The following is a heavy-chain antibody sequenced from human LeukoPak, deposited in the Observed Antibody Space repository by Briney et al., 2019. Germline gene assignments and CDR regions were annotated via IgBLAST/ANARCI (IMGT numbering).Heavy chain of an antibody. V-gene: IGHV3-21*01. CDR3: ASSARGTYFFDY. Sequence: WGSLRLSCAASGFTFSSYSMNWVRQAPGKGLEWVSSISSSSSYIYYADSVKGRFTISRDNAKNSLYLQMNSLRAEDTAVYYCASSARGTYFFDYWGQGTLVTVSS. CDR1: GFTFSSYS. J-gene: IGHJ4*02. D-gene: IGHD3-16*01. CDR2: ISSSSSYI.